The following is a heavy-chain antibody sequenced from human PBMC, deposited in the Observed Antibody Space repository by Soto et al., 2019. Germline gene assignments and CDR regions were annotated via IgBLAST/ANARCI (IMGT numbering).Heavy chain of an antibody. CDR2: ISWHSGTI. Sequence: QPGGSLRLSCAASGFSFRNYGMHWVRRVPGKGLEWVSGISWHSGTIGYADSARGRFTISRDNAKNSLYLQMNSLRPEDTALYYCVKEKLYSNYEYYFDSWGQGXLVTVSS. CDR3: VKEKLYSNYEYYFDS. CDR1: GFSFRNYG. D-gene: IGHD4-4*01. J-gene: IGHJ4*02. V-gene: IGHV3-9*01.